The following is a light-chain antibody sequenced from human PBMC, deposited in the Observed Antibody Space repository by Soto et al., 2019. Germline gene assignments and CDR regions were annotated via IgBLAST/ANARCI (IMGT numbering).Light chain of an antibody. CDR2: EVS. V-gene: IGLV2-14*01. CDR1: SSDVGGYNY. Sequence: QSPLAEPASVSLSPGQSITISCSGTSSDVGGYNYVSWYQQHPGKAPKLMIYEVSNRPSGVSNRFSGSKSDNTASLTISGLQAEDEADYYCSSYTSSSTLGVFGTGTKVTVL. CDR3: SSYTSSSTLGV. J-gene: IGLJ1*01.